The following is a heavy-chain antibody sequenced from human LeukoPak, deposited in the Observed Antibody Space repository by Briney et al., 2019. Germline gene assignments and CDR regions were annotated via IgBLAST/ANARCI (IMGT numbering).Heavy chain of an antibody. Sequence: GGSLRLSCAASGFTFSDYAMHWVRQAPGKGLEWVSGISWDSGSIDYADSVKGRFTISRDNAKNSLYLQMNSLRAEDMALYYCAKVQYSSGWYVFDYWGQAPLVTASS. D-gene: IGHD6-19*01. CDR2: ISWDSGSI. CDR1: GFTFSDYA. J-gene: IGHJ4*02. CDR3: AKVQYSSGWYVFDY. V-gene: IGHV3-9*03.